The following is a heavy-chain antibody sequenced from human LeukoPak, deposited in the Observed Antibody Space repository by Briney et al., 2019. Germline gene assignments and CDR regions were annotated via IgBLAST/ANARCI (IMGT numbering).Heavy chain of an antibody. CDR2: IYYSGST. D-gene: IGHD3-9*01. Sequence: SETLSLTCTVSGGSISSGGYSWSWIRQHPGKGLEWIGYIYYSGSTYYNPSLKSRVTISVDTSKNQFSLKLSSVTAADTAVYYCARIYYDILTGSAHYYYYMDVWGKGTTVTVSS. J-gene: IGHJ6*03. CDR3: ARIYYDILTGSAHYYYYMDV. V-gene: IGHV4-31*03. CDR1: GGSISSGGYS.